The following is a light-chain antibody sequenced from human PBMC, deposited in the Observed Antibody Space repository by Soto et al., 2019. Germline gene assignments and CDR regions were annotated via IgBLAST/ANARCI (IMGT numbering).Light chain of an antibody. CDR1: QSVLYSSNNKNY. Sequence: IVMTQSPDSLAVSLGERATINCKSSQSVLYSSNNKNYLVWYQQKPGQPPKLLIYWASTREAGVPDRFSGSGSGTDFTLTIISLQAEDVAVYYCQQYYSTPLTFGQGTKVDIK. CDR2: WAS. CDR3: QQYYSTPLT. V-gene: IGKV4-1*01. J-gene: IGKJ1*01.